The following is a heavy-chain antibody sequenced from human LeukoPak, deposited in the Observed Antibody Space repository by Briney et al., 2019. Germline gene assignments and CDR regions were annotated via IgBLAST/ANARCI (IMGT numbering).Heavy chain of an antibody. D-gene: IGHD2-15*01. CDR2: IRSKANSYAT. CDR1: GFTFSGSG. CDR3: TTDSSGY. J-gene: IGHJ4*02. Sequence: GGSLRLSCAASGFTFSGSGMHGVRQASGKGLEWVGRIRSKANSYATAYAASVKGRFTISRDDSKNTAYLQMNSLKIEDTAAYYCTTDSSGYWGQGTLVTVSS. V-gene: IGHV3-73*01.